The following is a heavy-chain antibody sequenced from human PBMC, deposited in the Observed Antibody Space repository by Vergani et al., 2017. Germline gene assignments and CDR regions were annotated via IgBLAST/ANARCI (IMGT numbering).Heavy chain of an antibody. Sequence: QVQLQQWGAGLLTPSETLSLTCAVYGGSFSGHYWSWIRQPPGKGLEWIGEINHSGSTNYNPSLKSRVTISVDTSKNQFSLKLSSVTAADTAVYYCARVRGYSGYVNYWGQGTLVTVSS. CDR2: INHSGST. V-gene: IGHV4-34*01. J-gene: IGHJ4*02. CDR3: ARVRGYSGYVNY. D-gene: IGHD5-12*01. CDR1: GGSFSGHY.